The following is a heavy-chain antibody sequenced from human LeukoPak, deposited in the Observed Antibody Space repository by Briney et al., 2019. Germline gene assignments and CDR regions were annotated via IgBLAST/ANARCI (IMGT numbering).Heavy chain of an antibody. CDR1: GGSISSYY. CDR2: IYYSGST. D-gene: IGHD3-10*01. J-gene: IGHJ6*03. V-gene: IGHV4-59*01. Sequence: PSETLSLTCTVSGGSISSYYWSWIRQPPGKGLEWIGYIYYSGSTNYNPSLKSRVTISVDTSKNQFSLKLSSVTAADTAVYYCARGYGSGSYYLDYMDVWGKGTTVTISS. CDR3: ARGYGSGSYYLDYMDV.